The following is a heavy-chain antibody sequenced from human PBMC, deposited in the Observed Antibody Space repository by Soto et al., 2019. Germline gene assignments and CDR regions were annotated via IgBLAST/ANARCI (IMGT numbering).Heavy chain of an antibody. CDR2: INPSGGST. V-gene: IGHV1-46*01. J-gene: IGHJ4*02. Sequence: EASVKVSYKASGYTFTSYYMHRVLQAPGQGLEWMGIINPSGGSTSYAQKFQGRVTMTRYTSTSTVYMELSSLRSEDTAVYYCARDPPPSVAGYYFDYWGQGTLVTVSS. D-gene: IGHD6-19*01. CDR3: ARDPPPSVAGYYFDY. CDR1: GYTFTSYY.